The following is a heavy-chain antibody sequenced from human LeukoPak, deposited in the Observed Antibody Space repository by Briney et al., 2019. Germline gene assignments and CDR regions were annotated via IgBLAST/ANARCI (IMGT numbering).Heavy chain of an antibody. CDR2: SNHSGST. J-gene: IGHJ4*02. V-gene: IGHV4-34*01. CDR3: ARASNSRPDY. D-gene: IGHD2-21*01. Sequence: SETLSLTCAVYGESFSGYYWSWIRQPPGKGLEWIGESNHSGSTNYNPSLKSRVTISVDTSKNQFSLKLSSVTAADTAVYYCARASNSRPDYWGQGTLVTVSS. CDR1: GESFSGYY.